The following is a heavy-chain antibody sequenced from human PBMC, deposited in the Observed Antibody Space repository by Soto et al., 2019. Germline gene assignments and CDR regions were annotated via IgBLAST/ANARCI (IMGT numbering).Heavy chain of an antibody. CDR1: GFTFSSYG. V-gene: IGHV3-30*03. CDR3: AIYSSGWYPLDY. Sequence: LRLSCAASGFTFSSYGMHWVRQAPGKGLEWVAVISYDGSNKYYADSVKGRFTISRDNSKNTLYLQMNSLRAEDTAVYYCAIYSSGWYPLDYSGQATLVTVSS. J-gene: IGHJ4*02. D-gene: IGHD6-19*01. CDR2: ISYDGSNK.